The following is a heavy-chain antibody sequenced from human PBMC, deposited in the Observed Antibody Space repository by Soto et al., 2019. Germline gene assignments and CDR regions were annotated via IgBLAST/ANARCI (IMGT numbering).Heavy chain of an antibody. V-gene: IGHV3-48*02. CDR1: GFTFSSYV. J-gene: IGHJ4*02. CDR2: ISISSSTR. D-gene: IGHD3-10*01. CDR3: ARGGGFFDS. Sequence: EVQLVESGGGLVQPGGSLRLSCAASGFTFSSYVINWVRQAPGKGLEWVSYISISSSTRYYADSVRGRFTISRDNAKNSLYLQLNSLRDEDTAVYYCARGGGFFDSWGQGTLVTVSS.